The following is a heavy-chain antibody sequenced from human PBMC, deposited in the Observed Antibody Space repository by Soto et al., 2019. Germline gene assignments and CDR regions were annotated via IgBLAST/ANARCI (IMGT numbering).Heavy chain of an antibody. CDR1: GGSISSYY. J-gene: IGHJ6*02. CDR3: ARDRLGATNYYYYGMDV. CDR2: IYYSGST. Sequence: SETLSLTCTVSGGSISSYYWSWIRQPPGKGLEWIGYIYYSGSTNYNPSLKSRVTISVDTSKNQFSLKLSSVTAADTAVYYCARDRLGATNYYYYGMDVWGQGTTVTVSS. V-gene: IGHV4-59*01. D-gene: IGHD1-26*01.